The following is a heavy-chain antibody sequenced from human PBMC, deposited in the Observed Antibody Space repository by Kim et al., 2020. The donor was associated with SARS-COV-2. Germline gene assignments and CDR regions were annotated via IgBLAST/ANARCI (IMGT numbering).Heavy chain of an antibody. CDR2: IIPIFGTA. Sequence: SVKVSCKASGGTFSSYAISWVRQAPGQGLEWMGGIIPIFGTANYAQKFQGRVTITADESTSTAYMELSSLRSEDTAVYYCASSETTGFFGGLPINTFDYWGQGTLVTVSS. CDR1: GGTFSSYA. J-gene: IGHJ4*02. V-gene: IGHV1-69*13. CDR3: ASSETTGFFGGLPINTFDY. D-gene: IGHD4-4*01.